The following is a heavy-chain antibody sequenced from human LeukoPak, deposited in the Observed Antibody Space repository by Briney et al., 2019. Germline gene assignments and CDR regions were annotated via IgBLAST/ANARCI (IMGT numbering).Heavy chain of an antibody. CDR2: IYYSGST. CDR3: ARGYYDCWSGYRAPQFDY. V-gene: IGHV4-59*12. CDR1: GGSIGSYY. Sequence: PSETLSLTCTVSGGSIGSYYWSWIRQPPGKGLEWIGDIYYSGSTNYNPSLKSRVTISVDTSKNQFSLKLSSVTAADTAVYYCARGYYDCWSGYRAPQFDYWGQGTLVTVSS. D-gene: IGHD3-3*01. J-gene: IGHJ4*02.